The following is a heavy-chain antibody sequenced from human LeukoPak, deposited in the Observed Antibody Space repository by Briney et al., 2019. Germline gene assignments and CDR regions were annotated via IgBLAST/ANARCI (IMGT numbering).Heavy chain of an antibody. V-gene: IGHV3-53*01. CDR2: IYSGGST. CDR3: ARASSRGVRGVIAFDY. CDR1: GFTVSSNY. D-gene: IGHD3-10*01. J-gene: IGHJ4*02. Sequence: PGGSLRLSCAASGFTVSSNYMSWVRQAPGKGLEWVSVIYSGGSTYYADSVKGRFTISIDNSKNTLYLQMNSLRAEDTAVYYCARASSRGVRGVIAFDYWGQGTLVTVSS.